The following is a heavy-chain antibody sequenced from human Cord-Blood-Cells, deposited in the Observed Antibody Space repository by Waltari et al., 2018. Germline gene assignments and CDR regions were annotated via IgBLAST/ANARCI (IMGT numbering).Heavy chain of an antibody. CDR1: GGTFSSYP. D-gene: IGHD4-4*01. CDR3: ARGGYSNYYFDY. V-gene: IGHV1-69*09. Sequence: HVQLVQSGAEVKKPGSSVKVSCKASGGTFSSYPISWVRQAPGQGLEWMGRIIPSLGIANYAQKFQGRVTITADKSTSTAYMELSSLRSEDTAVYYCARGGYSNYYFDYWGQGTLVTVSS. J-gene: IGHJ4*02. CDR2: IIPSLGIA.